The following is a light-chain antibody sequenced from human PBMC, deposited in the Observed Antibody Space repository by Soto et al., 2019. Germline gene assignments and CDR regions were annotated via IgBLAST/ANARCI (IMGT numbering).Light chain of an antibody. Sequence: QSALTQSASVSGSPGQSITIPCTGTSSDVGGYDYVSWYQQHPGKVLKLIIYEVIKRPSGVSHRFSGSKSGNTASLTISGLQTEDEADYYCSSYTTSSALVFGGGTKVTVL. CDR1: SSDVGGYDY. J-gene: IGLJ2*01. V-gene: IGLV2-14*01. CDR3: SSYTTSSALV. CDR2: EVI.